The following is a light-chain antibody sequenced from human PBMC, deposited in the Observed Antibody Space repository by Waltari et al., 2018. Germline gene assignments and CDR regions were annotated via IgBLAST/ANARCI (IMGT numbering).Light chain of an antibody. J-gene: IGKJ1*01. CDR3: QNHERLPAT. CDR1: QNIGTY. CDR2: AAS. Sequence: LTQSPGTLSVSPGERATLSCRASQNIGTYLVWYQQKPGQAPRLLMYAASRGATGIPDRFSGSGSGTDFSLTITRLEPEDFAVYYCQNHERLPATFGQGTKVEIK. V-gene: IGKV3-20*01.